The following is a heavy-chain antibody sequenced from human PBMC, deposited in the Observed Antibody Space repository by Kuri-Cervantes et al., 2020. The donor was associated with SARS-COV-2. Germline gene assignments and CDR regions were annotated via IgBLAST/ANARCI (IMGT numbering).Heavy chain of an antibody. CDR2: ISDDGSNK. CDR1: GFTFSNYA. V-gene: IGHV3-30-3*01. Sequence: GESLKISCAVSGFTFSNYAMHWVRQAPGKGLEWVAVISDDGSNKFYADSVKGRFTISRDNSKNTLYLQMNSLRAEDTAVYYCARGCAWELLCAFDFCGQGTLVTVSS. D-gene: IGHD1-26*01. CDR3: ARGCAWELLCAFDF. J-gene: IGHJ3*01.